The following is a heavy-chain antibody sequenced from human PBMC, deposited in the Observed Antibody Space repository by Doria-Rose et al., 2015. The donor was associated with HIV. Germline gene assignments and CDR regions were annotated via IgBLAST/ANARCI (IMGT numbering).Heavy chain of an antibody. D-gene: IGHD3-3*01. CDR3: ARDPPFWSGSLDYDAFDI. CDR2: FYYSGST. CDR1: GGSISSSSYY. J-gene: IGHJ3*02. V-gene: IGHV4-39*07. Sequence: QVQLQESGPGLVKPSETPSLTCSVSGGSISSSSYYWGWIRQPPGKGLERIGSFYYSGSTYYNPSLKSRVTISVDTSKNQFSLKLRSVTAADTAVYYCARDPPFWSGSLDYDAFDIWGQGTMVTVSS.